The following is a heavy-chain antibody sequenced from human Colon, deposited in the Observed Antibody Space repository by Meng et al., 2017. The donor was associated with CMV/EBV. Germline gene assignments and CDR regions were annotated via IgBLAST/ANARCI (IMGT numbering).Heavy chain of an antibody. CDR2: IFYSGST. CDR1: GGSTSSGTYY. D-gene: IGHD2-15*01. V-gene: IGHV4-39*07. Sequence: TVSGGSTSSGTYYWGWIRQPPGKGLEWIGSIFYSGSTYYNPSLKSRVTISLDTSKNQFSLKLSSVTAADTAVYYCARDLGAANWFDPWGQGTLVTVSS. CDR3: ARDLGAANWFDP. J-gene: IGHJ5*02.